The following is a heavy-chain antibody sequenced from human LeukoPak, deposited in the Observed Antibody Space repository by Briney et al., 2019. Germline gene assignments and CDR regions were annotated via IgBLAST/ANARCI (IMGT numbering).Heavy chain of an antibody. J-gene: IGHJ6*03. CDR2: IKQDGSEK. Sequence: GGSLRLSCSASGFTFSNYYMTWVRQAPGKAREWVAFIKQDGSEKAYVDSVKGRFTISRDNAKNSLYLQMNSLRAEDTAVYYCARDEGVSSSSGDYYYYYMDVWGKGTTVTVSS. CDR1: GFTFSNYY. D-gene: IGHD6-6*01. V-gene: IGHV3-7*01. CDR3: ARDEGVSSSSGDYYYYYMDV.